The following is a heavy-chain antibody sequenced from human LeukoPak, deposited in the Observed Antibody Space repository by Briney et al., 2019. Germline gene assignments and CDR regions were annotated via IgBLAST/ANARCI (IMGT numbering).Heavy chain of an antibody. CDR3: ARAGYLGTDAFDI. Sequence: GGSLRLSCALSGFFFSNYYMDWVRQAPGKGLDWVSVIFTAGSTYNADSVKGRFTISRDNFKNTLYLQMNSLRAEDTAVYYCARAGYLGTDAFDIWGQGTMVTVSS. CDR1: GFFFSNYY. CDR2: IFTAGST. V-gene: IGHV3-53*01. J-gene: IGHJ3*02. D-gene: IGHD1-14*01.